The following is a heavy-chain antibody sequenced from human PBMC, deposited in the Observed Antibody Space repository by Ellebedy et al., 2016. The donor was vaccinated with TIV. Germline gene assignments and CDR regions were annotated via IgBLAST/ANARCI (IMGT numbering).Heavy chain of an antibody. CDR1: GFGFRSYW. CDR3: ARRGSYGDYAVQVNSWFDP. CDR2: IYQDGSDQ. D-gene: IGHD4-17*01. V-gene: IGHV3-7*01. Sequence: PGGSLRLSCAASGFGFRSYWMSWVRQAPGKGLEWVANIYQDGSDQNYVDSVKGRFTISRDNANNLLFLQMNSLRAEDTAVYYCARRGSYGDYAVQVNSWFDPWGRGTLVTVSS. J-gene: IGHJ5*02.